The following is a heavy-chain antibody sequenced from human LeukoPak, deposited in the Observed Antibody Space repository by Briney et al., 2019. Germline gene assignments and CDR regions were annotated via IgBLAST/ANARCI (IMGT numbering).Heavy chain of an antibody. Sequence: GASVKVSCKASGYTFTGYYMHWVRQAPGQGLEWMGWINPNSGGTNYAQKFQGRVTMTRDTSISTAYMELSRLRSDDTAVYYCARADSYGSGSYGVLLWGQGTLVTVSS. D-gene: IGHD3-10*01. J-gene: IGHJ4*02. V-gene: IGHV1-2*02. CDR2: INPNSGGT. CDR3: ARADSYGSGSYGVLL. CDR1: GYTFTGYY.